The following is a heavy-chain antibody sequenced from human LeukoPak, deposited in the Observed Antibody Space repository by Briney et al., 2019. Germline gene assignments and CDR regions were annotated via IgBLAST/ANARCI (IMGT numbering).Heavy chain of an antibody. D-gene: IGHD5-18*01. CDR3: ARGQWRLWLTY. CDR2: INHSGST. CDR1: GGSISSGDHY. J-gene: IGHJ4*02. Sequence: SQTLSLTCTVSGGSISSGDHYWSWIRQPPGKGLEWIGEINHSGSTNYNPSLKSRVTISVDTSKNQFSLKLSSVTAADTAVYYCARGQWRLWLTYWGQGTLVTVSS. V-gene: IGHV4-30-4*08.